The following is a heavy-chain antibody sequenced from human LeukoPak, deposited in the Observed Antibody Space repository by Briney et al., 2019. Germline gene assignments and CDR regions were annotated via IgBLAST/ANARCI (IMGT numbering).Heavy chain of an antibody. V-gene: IGHV4-34*01. CDR3: AIRNECSGYALDY. CDR1: GGSFSGYY. D-gene: IGHD5-12*01. J-gene: IGHJ4*02. CDR2: INHSGST. Sequence: SETLSLTCAVYGGSFSGYYWSWIRQPPGKGLEWIGEINHSGSTNYNPSLKSRVTISVDTSKNQFSLKLSSVTAADTAVYYCAIRNECSGYALDYWGQGTLVTVSS.